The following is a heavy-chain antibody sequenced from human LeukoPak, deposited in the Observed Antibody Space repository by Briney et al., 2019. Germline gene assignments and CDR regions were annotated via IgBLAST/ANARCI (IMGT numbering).Heavy chain of an antibody. V-gene: IGHV1-2*02. CDR2: INPNSGGT. D-gene: IGHD3-3*01. CDR1: GYTFTGYY. CDR3: ARVTCYDFWSGYYTDKYYFDY. Sequence: GASLKVSCKASGYTFTGYYMHWVRQAPGQGLEWMGWINPNSGGTKYAQKFPGRVTMTRDTSISTAYMELSRLRSDDTAVYYCARVTCYDFWSGYYTDKYYFDYWGQGTLVTVSS. J-gene: IGHJ4*02.